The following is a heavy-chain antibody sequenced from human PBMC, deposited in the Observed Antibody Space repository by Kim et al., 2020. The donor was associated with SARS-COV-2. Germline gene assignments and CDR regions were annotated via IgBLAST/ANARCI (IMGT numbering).Heavy chain of an antibody. J-gene: IGHJ4*02. CDR3: ARDTSTESFVDY. D-gene: IGHD5-12*01. CDR1: GFTFSSYW. CDR2: IKQDGSEK. Sequence: GGSLRLSCEASGFTFSSYWLNWVRQAPGKGLEWEANIKQDGSEKYYVDSVKGRFTISRDNPKNSLYLQMNSLRVEDTDVYYCARDTSTESFVDYWGQGTL. V-gene: IGHV3-7*01.